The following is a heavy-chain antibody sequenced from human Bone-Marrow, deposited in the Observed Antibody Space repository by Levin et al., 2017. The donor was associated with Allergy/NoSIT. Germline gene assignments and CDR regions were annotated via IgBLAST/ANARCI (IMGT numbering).Heavy chain of an antibody. D-gene: IGHD6-13*01. J-gene: IGHJ4*02. CDR1: GLSVSNNY. Sequence: QSGGSLRLSCAASGLSVSNNYMTWVRQAPEKGLEWVSVIHRGGNTYYADSVKGRFTISRDNSKNTLNLQMNSLRAEDTAVYYCARWSGSSLDYWGQGTLVTVSS. CDR2: IHRGGNT. V-gene: IGHV3-53*01. CDR3: ARWSGSSLDY.